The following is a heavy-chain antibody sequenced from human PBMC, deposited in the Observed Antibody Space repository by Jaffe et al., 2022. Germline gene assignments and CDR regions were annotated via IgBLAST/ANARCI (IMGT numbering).Heavy chain of an antibody. CDR1: GFTFSSYS. D-gene: IGHD6-19*01. J-gene: IGHJ4*02. V-gene: IGHV3-21*01. CDR3: ARGNSGWYGEDY. CDR2: ISSSSSYI. Sequence: EVQLVESGGGLVKPGGSLRLSCAASGFTFSSYSMNWVRQAPGKGLEWVSFISSSSSYIYYADSVKGRFTISRDNAKNSLYLQMNSLRAEDTAVYYCARGNSGWYGEDYWGQGTLVTVSS.